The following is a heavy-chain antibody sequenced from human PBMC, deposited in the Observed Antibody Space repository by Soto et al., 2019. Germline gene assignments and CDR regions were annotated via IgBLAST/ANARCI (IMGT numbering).Heavy chain of an antibody. CDR3: AKGDYEFGSGVEFDY. CDR2: ISYDGSNK. CDR1: GFTFSSYG. V-gene: IGHV3-30*18. D-gene: IGHD4-17*01. J-gene: IGHJ4*02. Sequence: QVQLVESGGGVVQPGRSLRLSCAASGFTFSSYGMHWVRQAPGKGLEWVAVISYDGSNKYYADSVKGRFTISRDNSKNTLSLQMNSLRAEDTAVSYCAKGDYEFGSGVEFDYWGQGTLVTVSS.